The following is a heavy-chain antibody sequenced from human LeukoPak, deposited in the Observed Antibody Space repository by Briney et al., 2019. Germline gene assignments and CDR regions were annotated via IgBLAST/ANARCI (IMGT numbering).Heavy chain of an antibody. Sequence: QSGGSLRLSCEVSGFTFGSYAMTWVRQPPGKGLEWVSAVTGSGATTIYADSVKGRFTISRDTPKKTLYLEMKNLRVEDTALYYCARACDGYYAGYWFDLWGQGTLVTVSS. V-gene: IGHV3-23*01. CDR1: GFTFGSYA. CDR3: ARACDGYYAGYWFDL. CDR2: VTGSGATT. D-gene: IGHD3-3*01. J-gene: IGHJ4*02.